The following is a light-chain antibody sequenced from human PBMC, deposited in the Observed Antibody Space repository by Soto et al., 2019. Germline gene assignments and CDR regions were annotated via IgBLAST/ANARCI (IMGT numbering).Light chain of an antibody. CDR2: NNN. CDR3: AAWDDSLDGPI. J-gene: IGLJ1*01. CDR1: SSNIGSNS. V-gene: IGLV1-44*01. Sequence: QSALTQPPSASGTPGQRVTISCSGSSSNIGSNSVNWYQQLPGTAPKLLIYNNNQRPSGVPDRFSGSKSGTSASLAISGLQSEDESDYYCAAWDDSLDGPIFGTGTKLTVL.